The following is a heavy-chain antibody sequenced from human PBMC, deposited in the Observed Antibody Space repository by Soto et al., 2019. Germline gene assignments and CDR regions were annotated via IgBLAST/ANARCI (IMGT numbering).Heavy chain of an antibody. CDR2: ISGSGDST. CDR1: GFTFSSYA. Sequence: EVQLLESGGGLVQPGGSLRIYCAASGFTFSSYAMSWVRQAPGKGLEWVSGISGSGDSTYYADSVKGRFTISRDNSKNTLYLQMNSLRAEDTAVYYCAKGVPGIAVAGTGYFQHWGQGTLVTVSS. J-gene: IGHJ1*01. D-gene: IGHD6-19*01. V-gene: IGHV3-23*01. CDR3: AKGVPGIAVAGTGYFQH.